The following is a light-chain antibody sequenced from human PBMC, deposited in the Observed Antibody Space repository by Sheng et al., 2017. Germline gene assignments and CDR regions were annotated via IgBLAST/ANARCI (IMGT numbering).Light chain of an antibody. J-gene: IGKJ4*01. CDR3: QQYDNLLRT. CDR2: DAS. V-gene: IGKV1-33*01. Sequence: DIQMTQSPSSLSASVGDRVTITCQASQDISNYLNWYQQKPGKAPKLLIYDASNLETGVPSRFSGSGSGTDFTFTISSLQPEDIATYYCQQYDNLLRTFGGGTEGGGSN. CDR1: QDISNY.